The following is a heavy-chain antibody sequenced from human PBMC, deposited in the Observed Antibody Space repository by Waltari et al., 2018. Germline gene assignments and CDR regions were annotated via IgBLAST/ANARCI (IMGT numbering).Heavy chain of an antibody. CDR1: GFTFSRSW. J-gene: IGHJ4*02. V-gene: IGHV3-7*01. CDR2: INYDGSQK. Sequence: EVQLVESGGGLVQPGGSLRLSCGASGFTFSRSWMRWVRQTPGKGLQCETNINYDGSQKYDGDSVKGRFTISRDNAKNSVYLQMNSLRVEDTAVYYCAKSRGFEYWGQGALITVSS. D-gene: IGHD2-2*01. CDR3: AKSRGFEY.